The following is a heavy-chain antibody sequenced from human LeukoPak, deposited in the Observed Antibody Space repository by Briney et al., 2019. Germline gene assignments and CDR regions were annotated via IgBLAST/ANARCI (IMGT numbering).Heavy chain of an antibody. CDR2: IKEDGTDQ. D-gene: IGHD6-6*01. CDR3: ARSIDRSWPFDS. Sequence: GGSLRLSCAASGFSFSHYWMAWVRQAPGKGLEWVANIKEDGTDQRYVDSVRGRFTVSRDNAANSMYLQMSSLRPDDTAVYFCARSIDRSWPFDSWGQGTLVAVSS. CDR1: GFSFSHYW. V-gene: IGHV3-7*01. J-gene: IGHJ4*02.